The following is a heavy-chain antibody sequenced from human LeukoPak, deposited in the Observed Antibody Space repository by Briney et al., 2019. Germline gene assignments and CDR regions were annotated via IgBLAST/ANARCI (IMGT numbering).Heavy chain of an antibody. J-gene: IGHJ4*02. D-gene: IGHD3-9*01. CDR1: GFTFSSYG. CDR3: AKDTGTVLRYFDWLPGKYYFDY. Sequence: GGTLRLSCAASGFTFSSYGMSWVRRAPGKGLEWVSAISGSGGSTYYADSVKGRFTISRDNSKNTLYLQMNSLRAEDTAVYYCAKDTGTVLRYFDWLPGKYYFDYWGQGTLVTVSS. CDR2: ISGSGGST. V-gene: IGHV3-23*01.